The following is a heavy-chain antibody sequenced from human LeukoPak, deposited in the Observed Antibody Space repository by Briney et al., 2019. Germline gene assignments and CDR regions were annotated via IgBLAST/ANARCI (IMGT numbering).Heavy chain of an antibody. Sequence: GGSLTLSCAASGFTFNSYTMVWVPQAPGKGLEYVAAIISNGGRTQYTDPVKGRFTISRDNSENTVFLQMGSLRADDMAVYYCARVKMGATISDFYYYYRDVWGKGTTVTVSS. J-gene: IGHJ6*03. V-gene: IGHV3-64*02. CDR2: IISNGGRT. CDR3: ARVKMGATISDFYYYYRDV. CDR1: GFTFNSYT. D-gene: IGHD1-26*01.